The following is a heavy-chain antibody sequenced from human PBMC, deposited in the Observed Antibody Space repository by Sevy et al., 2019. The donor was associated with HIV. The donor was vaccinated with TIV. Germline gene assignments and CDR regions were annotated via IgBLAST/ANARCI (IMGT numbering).Heavy chain of an antibody. CDR2: ISSRSSYI. Sequence: GGSLRLSCAASGFTFSSNTMNWVRQAPGKGLEWVSSISSRSSYIYYTDSVKGRFITSRDDAKNSLYLDMPSLRVEDTAVYYCAKNPVWDDGSSPIDYWGQGTLVTVSS. CDR1: GFTFSSNT. D-gene: IGHD1-1*01. J-gene: IGHJ4*02. V-gene: IGHV3-21*01. CDR3: AKNPVWDDGSSPIDY.